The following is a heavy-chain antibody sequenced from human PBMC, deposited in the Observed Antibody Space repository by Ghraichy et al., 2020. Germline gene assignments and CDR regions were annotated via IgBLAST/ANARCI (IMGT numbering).Heavy chain of an antibody. CDR3: ARVTTLAATATFHQYYAMDV. D-gene: IGHD6-13*01. V-gene: IGHV4-4*02. CDR1: GGSVSSFDW. Sequence: SETLSLTCTVSGGSVSSFDWWNWVRQAPGKGLEWIGEIYQSGATNYNPSLQSRVTISIDKSQNRFSLKVTSVTAADTAVYYCARVTTLAATATFHQYYAMDVWGLGTTVTVSS. CDR2: IYQSGAT. J-gene: IGHJ6*02.